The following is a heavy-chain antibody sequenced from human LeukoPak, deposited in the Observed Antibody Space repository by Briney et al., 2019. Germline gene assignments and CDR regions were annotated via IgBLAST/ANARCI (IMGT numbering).Heavy chain of an antibody. V-gene: IGHV1-2*02. CDR3: AKDRNFGRVEPTAAHS. D-gene: IGHD6-13*01. CDR1: GYTFTGYY. Sequence: ASVKVSCKASGYTFTGYYIHWVRQAPGQGLEWMGWINPDSGGTNSAPKFRGRVTMTRDTSINTAYMELRMLRSDDTALYYCAKDRNFGRVEPTAAHSWGQGTLVTVSS. J-gene: IGHJ4*02. CDR2: INPDSGGT.